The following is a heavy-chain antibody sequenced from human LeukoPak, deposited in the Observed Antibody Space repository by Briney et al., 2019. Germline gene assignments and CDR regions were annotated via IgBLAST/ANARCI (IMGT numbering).Heavy chain of an antibody. CDR2: INSSGGST. D-gene: IGHD2-15*01. V-gene: IGHV1-46*01. CDR1: GYTFTSYY. Sequence: ASVKVSCKASGYTFTSYYMHWVRQAPGQGLEWMGIINSSGGSTSYAQKFQGRVTMTRDTSTGTVYMELSSLRSEDTAVYYCARDHCSGGSCYNYFQHWGQGTLVTVSS. J-gene: IGHJ1*01. CDR3: ARDHCSGGSCYNYFQH.